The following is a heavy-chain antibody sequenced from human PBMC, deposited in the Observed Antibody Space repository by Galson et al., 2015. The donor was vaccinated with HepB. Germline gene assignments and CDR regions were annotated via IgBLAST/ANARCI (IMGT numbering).Heavy chain of an antibody. V-gene: IGHV3-15*01. CDR2: IKSKTDGGTT. J-gene: IGHJ4*02. CDR1: GFTFSNAW. D-gene: IGHD2-15*01. CDR3: TTDPGSRWFNGGFDY. Sequence: SLRLSCAASGFTFSNAWMSWVRQAPGKGLEWVGRIKSKTDGGTTDYAAPVKGRFTISRDDSKNTLYLQMNSLKTEDTAVYYCTTDPGSRWFNGGFDYWGQGTLVTVSS.